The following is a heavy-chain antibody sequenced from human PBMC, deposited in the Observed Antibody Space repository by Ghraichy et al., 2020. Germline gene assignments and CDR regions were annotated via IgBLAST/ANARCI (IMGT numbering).Heavy chain of an antibody. V-gene: IGHV3-9*01. CDR3: AKNSPPSGWDYYFDY. D-gene: IGHD3-10*01. CDR2: ISYNGGSI. Sequence: GGSLRLSCAASGFTFDDYAMHWVRQTPGKGLEWVSGISYNGGSIGYADSVKGRFTISRDNAKNSLYLQMNSLRTEETALYFCAKNSPPSGWDYYFDYWGQGTLVTVSS. CDR1: GFTFDDYA. J-gene: IGHJ4*02.